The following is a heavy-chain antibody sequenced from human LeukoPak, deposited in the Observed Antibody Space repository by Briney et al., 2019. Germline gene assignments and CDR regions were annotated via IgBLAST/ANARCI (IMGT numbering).Heavy chain of an antibody. Sequence: PGGSLRLSCAASGFTFSGYAMSWVRQAPGKGLEWVSGISGRGDNIYYADSVKGRFTISRDNSKNTLRLQMNSLRDEDTAVYYCAKRVQGNTGPFHCWGQGTLASVSS. CDR2: ISGRGDNI. CDR3: AKRVQGNTGPFHC. V-gene: IGHV3-23*01. CDR1: GFTFSGYA. J-gene: IGHJ4*02. D-gene: IGHD4-23*01.